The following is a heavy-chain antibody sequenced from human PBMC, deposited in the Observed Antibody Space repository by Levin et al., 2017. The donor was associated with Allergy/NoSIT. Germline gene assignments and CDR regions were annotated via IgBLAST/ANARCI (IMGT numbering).Heavy chain of an antibody. J-gene: IGHJ4*02. V-gene: IGHV4-39*01. CDR2: IYYSGST. D-gene: IGHD3-10*02. CDR1: GGSISSSSYY. Sequence: PSETLSLTCTVSGGSISSSSYYWGWIRQPPGKGLEWIGSIYYSGSTYYNPSLKSRVTISVDTSKNQFSLKLSSVTAADTAVYYCARQSKEPMYRGAYYFDYWGQGTLVTVSS. CDR3: ARQSKEPMYRGAYYFDY.